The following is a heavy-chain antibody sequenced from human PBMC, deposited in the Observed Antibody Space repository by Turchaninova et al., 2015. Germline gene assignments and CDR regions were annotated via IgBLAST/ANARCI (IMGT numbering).Heavy chain of an antibody. J-gene: IGHJ4*02. V-gene: IGHV1-2*02. CDR1: GYTFTGDY. D-gene: IGHD6-13*01. CDR3: ARRYSSSSGATFDY. Sequence: QVQLVQSGAEVKKTGASVTVSCKAAGYTFTGDYRHWGRKAPGQGLEWQGWLNPNSGGTTDVQKVQGRVTMARDTSISTAYMELGRLRADDTAVYYCARRYSSSSGATFDYWGQGTLVTVSS. CDR2: LNPNSGGT.